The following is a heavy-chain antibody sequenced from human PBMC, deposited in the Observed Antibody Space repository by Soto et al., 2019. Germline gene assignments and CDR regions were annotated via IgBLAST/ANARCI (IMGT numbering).Heavy chain of an antibody. CDR1: GYTFTSYD. Sequence: GASVKVSCKASGYTFTSYDINWVRQATGQGLEWMGWMNPNSGNTGYAQKFQGRVTMTRNTSISTAYMELSSLRSEDSAVYYCAGVRGPYCGGECYPPTPNWFDPWGQGTLVTSPQ. CDR3: AGVRGPYCGGECYPPTPNWFDP. D-gene: IGHD2-21*01. J-gene: IGHJ5*02. CDR2: MNPNSGNT. V-gene: IGHV1-8*01.